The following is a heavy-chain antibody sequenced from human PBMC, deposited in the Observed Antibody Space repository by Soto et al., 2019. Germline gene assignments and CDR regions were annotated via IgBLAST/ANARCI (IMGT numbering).Heavy chain of an antibody. Sequence: QLQLQESGPGLVKPSETLSLTCTVSGASISSSSYYWGWIRQPPGKGLEWIGNIFHTGSTYYNPSLKSRVTISVDTSKNQFSLKLSSVTATDTAVYYCARRRIVVTTNFDYWGQGTLVTVSS. CDR1: GASISSSSYY. D-gene: IGHD1-26*01. CDR2: IFHTGST. J-gene: IGHJ4*02. CDR3: ARRRIVVTTNFDY. V-gene: IGHV4-39*01.